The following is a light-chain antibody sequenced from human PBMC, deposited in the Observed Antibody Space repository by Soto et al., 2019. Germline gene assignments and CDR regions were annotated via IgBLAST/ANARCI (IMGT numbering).Light chain of an antibody. CDR3: QQYYSATLT. CDR1: ESVLYSANNRNY. CDR2: WAS. V-gene: IGKV4-1*01. Sequence: DIVLTQCPDSLAVSLGERATINCKSSESVLYSANNRNYLAWYQKRLGQPPKXXXYWASTRESGVPDRFSGSGSGTDGTITISSLQAEDVAVYYCQQYYSATLTFGGGTKVDIK. J-gene: IGKJ4*01.